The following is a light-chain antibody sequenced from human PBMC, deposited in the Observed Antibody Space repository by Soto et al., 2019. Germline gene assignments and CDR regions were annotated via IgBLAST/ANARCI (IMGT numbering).Light chain of an antibody. J-gene: IGKJ4*01. CDR2: DAY. CDR3: QQYNSWPLT. CDR1: QNINSK. Sequence: DIQMTQSPSTLSASVGDRVAITCRASQNINSKLAWYQKKPGKAPKLLISDAYSLESGVPSRFSGSGSGTEFTLTIGGLQPDDFAVYYCQQYNSWPLTFGGGTKVEIK. V-gene: IGKV1-5*01.